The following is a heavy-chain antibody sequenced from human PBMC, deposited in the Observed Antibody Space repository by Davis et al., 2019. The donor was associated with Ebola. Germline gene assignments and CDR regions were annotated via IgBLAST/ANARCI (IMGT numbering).Heavy chain of an antibody. CDR1: GYTFTSYY. Sequence: ASVKVSCKASGYTFTSYYMHWVRQAPGQGLEWMGWMNPNSGNTAYAQKFQGRVTMTRDTSISTAYMELSSLRSEDTAVYYCARGVGAAGDYWGQGTLVTVSS. J-gene: IGHJ4*02. V-gene: IGHV1-8*02. CDR3: ARGVGAAGDY. D-gene: IGHD6-13*01. CDR2: MNPNSGNT.